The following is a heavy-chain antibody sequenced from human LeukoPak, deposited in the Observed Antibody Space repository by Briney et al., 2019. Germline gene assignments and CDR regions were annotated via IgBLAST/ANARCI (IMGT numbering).Heavy chain of an antibody. CDR1: GYTFSSYG. V-gene: IGHV1-18*01. CDR3: ARDRSPDFWSGDYRDAFDI. J-gene: IGHJ3*02. CDR2: ISGYNGNT. Sequence: ASVKVSCKASGYTFSSYGISWLRQAPGQGLEWMGWISGYNGNTNSAQKLQGRVSMTTDTSTSTAYVELRSLRSDDTAVYYCARDRSPDFWSGDYRDAFDIWGRGTMVTVSS. D-gene: IGHD3-3*01.